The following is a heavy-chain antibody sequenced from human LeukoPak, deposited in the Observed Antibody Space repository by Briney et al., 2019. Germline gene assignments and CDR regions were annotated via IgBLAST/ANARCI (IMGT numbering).Heavy chain of an antibody. Sequence: SETLSLTCTVSGGSISSGSYFWTWIRQPAGKRLEWIGRINTSGSTNYNPSLKSRVTISVDKSKNQFSLKLSSVTAADTAVYYCAMVSSSWGYFDYWGQGTLVTVSS. CDR3: AMVSSSWGYFDY. CDR1: GGSISSGSYF. V-gene: IGHV4-61*02. D-gene: IGHD3-16*01. CDR2: INTSGST. J-gene: IGHJ4*02.